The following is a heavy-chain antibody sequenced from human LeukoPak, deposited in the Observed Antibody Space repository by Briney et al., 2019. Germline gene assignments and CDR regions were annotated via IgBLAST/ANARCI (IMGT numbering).Heavy chain of an antibody. J-gene: IGHJ4*02. V-gene: IGHV1-2*02. CDR1: GYTFTGYY. D-gene: IGHD2-2*01. CDR3: ARVPAAKGAPDY. Sequence: ASVKVSCKASGYTFTGYYMHWVRQAPGQGLEWMGWINPNSGGTNYAQKFQGRVTMTRDTSISTAYMELSRLRSDDTAVYYCARVPAAKGAPDYWGQGTLVTVSS. CDR2: INPNSGGT.